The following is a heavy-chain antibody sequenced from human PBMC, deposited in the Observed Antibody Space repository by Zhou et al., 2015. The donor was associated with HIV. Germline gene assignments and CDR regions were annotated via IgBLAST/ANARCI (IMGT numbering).Heavy chain of an antibody. Sequence: QVQLVQSGAEEKKPGASVKVSCKASGYTFTSYAMHWVRQAPGQRLEWMGWINAGNGNTKYSQKFQGRVTITRDTSASTAYMELSSLRSEDTAVYYCAREVDLTGWDAFDIWGQGTMVTVSS. CDR2: INAGNGNT. D-gene: IGHD1-14*01. J-gene: IGHJ3*02. CDR1: GYTFTSYA. V-gene: IGHV1-3*05. CDR3: AREVDLTGWDAFDI.